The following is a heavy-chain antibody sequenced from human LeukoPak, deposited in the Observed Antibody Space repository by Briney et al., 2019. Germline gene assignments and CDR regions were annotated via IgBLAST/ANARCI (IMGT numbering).Heavy chain of an antibody. Sequence: ETLSLTCAVYGGSFSGYYWSWLRQPPGKGLEWIGEINHSGSTNYNPSLKSRVTVSVDTSKNQFSLKLTSVTAADTAMYYCARVKRRMGSSSGDYSDFWGQGALATVSS. D-gene: IGHD6-6*01. CDR2: INHSGST. CDR1: GGSFSGYY. V-gene: IGHV4-34*01. CDR3: ARVKRRMGSSSGDYSDF. J-gene: IGHJ4*02.